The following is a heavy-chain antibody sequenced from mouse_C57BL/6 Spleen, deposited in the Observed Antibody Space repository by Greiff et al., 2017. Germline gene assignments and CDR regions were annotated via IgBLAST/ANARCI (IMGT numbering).Heavy chain of an antibody. D-gene: IGHD4-1*01. CDR1: GYTFTSYW. Sequence: QVQLQQPGAELVKPGASVKLSCKASGYTFTSYWMHWVKQRPGRGLEWIGRIDPNSGGTKYNEKFKSKATLTVDKPSSTAYMQRSSLTSEDSAVYFCARRNWDAYFYYRGQGTPLTLSS. CDR3: ARRNWDAYFYY. V-gene: IGHV1-72*01. J-gene: IGHJ2*01. CDR2: IDPNSGGT.